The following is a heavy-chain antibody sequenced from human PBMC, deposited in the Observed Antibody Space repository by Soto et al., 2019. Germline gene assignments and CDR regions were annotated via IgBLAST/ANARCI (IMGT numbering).Heavy chain of an antibody. CDR2: IIPIFGTA. J-gene: IGHJ6*02. CDR1: GGTFSSYA. Sequence: SVKVSCKASGGTFSSYAISWVRQAPGQGLEWMGGIIPIFGTANYAQKFQGRVTITADESTSTAYMELSSLRSEDTAVYYCARGYDSSGYYPYYYGMDVWGQGTTVTVSS. CDR3: ARGYDSSGYYPYYYGMDV. D-gene: IGHD3-22*01. V-gene: IGHV1-69*13.